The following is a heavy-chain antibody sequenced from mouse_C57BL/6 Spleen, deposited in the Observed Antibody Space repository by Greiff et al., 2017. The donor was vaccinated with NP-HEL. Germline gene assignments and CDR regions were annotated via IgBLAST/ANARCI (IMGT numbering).Heavy chain of an antibody. CDR2: LLRCSSTI. Sequence: VTLVASVGGLLTPGGSLKLSCAASCFTFRAYGLPFVRPAPAPCLSFFSYLLRCSSTIYYADTVKGRFTISRDNAKNTLFLQMTSLRSEDTAMYYCARPDYYGSSYYAMDYWGQGTSVTVSS. CDR1: CFTFRAYG. D-gene: IGHD1-1*01. CDR3: ARPDYYGSSYYAMDY. V-gene: IGHV5-17*01. J-gene: IGHJ4*01.